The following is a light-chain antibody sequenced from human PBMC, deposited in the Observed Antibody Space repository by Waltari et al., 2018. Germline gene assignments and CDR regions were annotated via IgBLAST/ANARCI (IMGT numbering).Light chain of an antibody. V-gene: IGKV2-28*01. CDR3: MQTLQSPVT. J-gene: IGKJ5*01. CDR1: QSLLHTNGFHY. Sequence: DIVMTQSPLSLPVTPGEPASISCRSSQSLLHTNGFHYLEWYLQRPGQSPQLLIYLGTNRASGVPDRFSGSRSGTEFTLKISSVEAEDVGVYYCMQTLQSPVTFGQGTRLEIK. CDR2: LGT.